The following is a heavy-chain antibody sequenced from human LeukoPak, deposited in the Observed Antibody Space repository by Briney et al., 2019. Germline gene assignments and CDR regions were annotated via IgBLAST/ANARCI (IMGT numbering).Heavy chain of an antibody. CDR2: IYPCDSDT. J-gene: IGHJ5*02. V-gene: IGHV5-51*01. CDR1: GYSFTNYW. CDR3: ARSQGYCSGGSCLQGDWFDP. D-gene: IGHD2-15*01. Sequence: GESLKISCKGSGYSFTNYWIGWVRQMPGKGLEWMGIIYPCDSDTRYSPSFQGQVTISADKSIRTAYLQWGSLKASDTAMYYCARSQGYCSGGSCLQGDWFDPWGQGTLVTVSS.